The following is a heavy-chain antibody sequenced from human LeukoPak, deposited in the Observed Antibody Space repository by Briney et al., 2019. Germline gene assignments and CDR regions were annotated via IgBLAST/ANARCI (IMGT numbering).Heavy chain of an antibody. CDR3: ARFGSSSGA. CDR2: IYYSGST. D-gene: IGHD6-19*01. CDR1: GGSISSYY. J-gene: IGHJ5*02. V-gene: IGHV4-59*01. Sequence: SETLSLTCTVPGGSISSYYLSWIRQPPGKGLEWIGYIYYSGSTNYNPSLKSRVTISVDTSKNQFSLKLSSVTAADTAVYYCARFGSSSGAWGQGTLVTVSS.